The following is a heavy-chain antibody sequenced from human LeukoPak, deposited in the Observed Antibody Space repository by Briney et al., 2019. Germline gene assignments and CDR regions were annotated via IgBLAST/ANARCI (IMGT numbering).Heavy chain of an antibody. V-gene: IGHV1-18*01. CDR3: ARDHDFWSGYYPDY. D-gene: IGHD3-3*01. CDR2: ISAYNGNT. J-gene: IGHJ4*02. Sequence: GASVKVSCKASGYTFTSYGISWVRQAPGQGLEWMGWISAYNGNTNYAQKLQGRVTMTTDTSTSTVYMELSSLRSEDTAVYYRARDHDFWSGYYPDYWGQGTLVTVSS. CDR1: GYTFTSYG.